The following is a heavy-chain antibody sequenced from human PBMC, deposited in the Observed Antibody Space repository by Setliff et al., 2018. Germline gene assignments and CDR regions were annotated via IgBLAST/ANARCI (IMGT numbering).Heavy chain of an antibody. J-gene: IGHJ1*01. Sequence: GSLRLSCAASGFTFSSYSMNWVRRAPGKGLEWVLSISSSSSYIYYADSVRGRFTISRDNAKNTLYLQMNSLRAEDTAVYYCSTGSIVGATAAEYFQHWGQGTLVTVSS. CDR2: ISSSSSYI. D-gene: IGHD1-26*01. V-gene: IGHV3-21*01. CDR3: STGSIVGATAAEYFQH. CDR1: GFTFSSYS.